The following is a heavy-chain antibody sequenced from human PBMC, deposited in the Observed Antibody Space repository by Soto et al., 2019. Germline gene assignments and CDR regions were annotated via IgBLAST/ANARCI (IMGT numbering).Heavy chain of an antibody. V-gene: IGHV5-51*01. CDR2: IYPGASDI. D-gene: IGHD6-19*01. Sequence: GESLKISCQASGYTFIYFWVAWVRQVPGKGLEWMGVIYPGASDIRYSPSFEGHVTISADKSTNTAYLQWSSLEAADTAKNLVSLQMSSLRGEDTALYYCAKFTEPGYSSIWYYFEYWGQGTPVTVSS. J-gene: IGHJ4*02. CDR3: SLQMSSLRGEDTALYYCAKFTEPGYSSIWYYFEY. CDR1: GYTFIYFW.